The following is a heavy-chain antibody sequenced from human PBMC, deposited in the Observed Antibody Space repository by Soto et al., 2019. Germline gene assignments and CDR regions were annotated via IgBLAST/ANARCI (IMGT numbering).Heavy chain of an antibody. J-gene: IGHJ5*02. Sequence: GESLKISCKGPGHLFNNHWIGWVRQTPGKGLEWMGLIFTRDTETKTSPSFQGHVSFSVDNSINTVYLQWTSLKTTDTGIYFCARGYFDSGHGYDLWGQGTLVTVSS. CDR1: GHLFNNHW. V-gene: IGHV5-51*01. CDR3: ARGYFDSGHGYDL. D-gene: IGHD3-10*01. CDR2: IFTRDTET.